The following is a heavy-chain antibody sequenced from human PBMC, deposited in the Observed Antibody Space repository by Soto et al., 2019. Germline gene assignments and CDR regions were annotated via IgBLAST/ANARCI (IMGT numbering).Heavy chain of an antibody. D-gene: IGHD1-7*01. J-gene: IGHJ6*02. CDR1: GFTFSSYG. V-gene: IGHV3-33*01. CDR3: ARDGYNWNYLAEYYYYYGMDV. CDR2: IWYDGSNK. Sequence: GGSLRLSCAASGFTFSSYGMHWVRQAPGKGLEWVAVIWYDGSNKYYADSVKGRFTISRDNSKNTLYLQMNSLRAEDTAVYYCARDGYNWNYLAEYYYYYGMDVWGQGTTVTVSS.